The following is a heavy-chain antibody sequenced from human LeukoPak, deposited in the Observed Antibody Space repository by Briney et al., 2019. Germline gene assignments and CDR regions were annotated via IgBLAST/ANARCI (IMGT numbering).Heavy chain of an antibody. CDR3: ARRELGATLVY. CDR1: GYTFTSYY. Sequence: APVKVSCKASGYTFTSYYMHWVRQAPGQGLEWMGIINPSGGSTGYAQKFQGRVTMTRDTSTSTVYMELSSLRSEDTAVYYCARRELGATLVYWGQGTLVTVSS. J-gene: IGHJ4*02. CDR2: INPSGGST. D-gene: IGHD1-26*01. V-gene: IGHV1-46*03.